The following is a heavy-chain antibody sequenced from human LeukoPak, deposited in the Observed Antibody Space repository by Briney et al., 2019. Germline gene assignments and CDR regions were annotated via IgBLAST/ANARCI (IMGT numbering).Heavy chain of an antibody. Sequence: KPSETLSLTCTVSGGSISSYYWSWIRQPPGKGLEWIGYIYYSGSTNYNPSLKSRVTISVDTSKNQFSLKLSSATAADTAVYYCARRDPYSACDYWGQGTLVTVSS. V-gene: IGHV4-59*01. J-gene: IGHJ4*02. CDR1: GGSISSYY. CDR2: IYYSGST. D-gene: IGHD2-21*01. CDR3: ARRDPYSACDY.